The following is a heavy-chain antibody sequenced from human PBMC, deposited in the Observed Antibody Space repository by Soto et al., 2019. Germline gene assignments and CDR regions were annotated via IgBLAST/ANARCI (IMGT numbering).Heavy chain of an antibody. CDR3: ARVVGSGTFRYYYGMDV. V-gene: IGHV1-69*02. CDR2: IIPILGIA. D-gene: IGHD3-10*01. J-gene: IGHJ6*02. CDR1: GGTFSSYT. Sequence: SVKVSCKASGGTFSSYTISWVRQAPGQGLEWMGRIIPILGIANYAQKFQGRVTITADKSTSTAYMELSSLRSEDTAVYYCARVVGSGTFRYYYGMDVWGQGTTVTVSS.